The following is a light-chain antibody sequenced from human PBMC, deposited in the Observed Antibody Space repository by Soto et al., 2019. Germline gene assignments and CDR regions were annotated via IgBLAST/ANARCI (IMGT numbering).Light chain of an antibody. CDR3: QQYDNLPPLT. V-gene: IGKV1-33*01. J-gene: IGKJ4*01. CDR2: DAS. CDR1: QDISNY. Sequence: DIQMTQSPSSLSASVGDRVTITCQASQDISNYLNWYQQKPGKAPKLLIYDASNLETGVPSRFSGSRSGTDFTFTISSLQPEDIATYYCQQYDNLPPLTFGRGTKVEIK.